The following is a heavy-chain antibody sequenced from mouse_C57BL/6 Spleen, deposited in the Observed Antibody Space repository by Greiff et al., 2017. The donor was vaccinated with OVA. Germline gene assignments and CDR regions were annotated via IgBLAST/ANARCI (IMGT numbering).Heavy chain of an antibody. J-gene: IGHJ4*01. Sequence: VQLQESGAELARPGASVTLSCKASGYTFPSYGISWVKQRTGQGLEWIGELSPRSGNTYYNEKFKGKATLTADKSSSTAYMELRSLTSEDSAVYFCARCGENQESAMDYWGQGTSVTVSS. CDR3: ARCGENQESAMDY. V-gene: IGHV1-81*01. CDR2: LSPRSGNT. CDR1: GYTFPSYG.